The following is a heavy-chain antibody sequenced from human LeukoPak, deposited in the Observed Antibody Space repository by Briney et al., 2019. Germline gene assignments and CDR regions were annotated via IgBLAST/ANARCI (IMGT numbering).Heavy chain of an antibody. Sequence: GGSLRLSCAASGFTFSSCGIHWVRQAPGKGLEWVAVISYDGSNQYYADSVKGRFTISRDDSKKTLYLQMNSLRAEDTAVYYCAKHGTGDHYFDYGGQGALVTVSS. CDR1: GFTFSSCG. CDR2: ISYDGSNQ. D-gene: IGHD7-27*01. CDR3: AKHGTGDHYFDY. V-gene: IGHV3-30*18. J-gene: IGHJ4*02.